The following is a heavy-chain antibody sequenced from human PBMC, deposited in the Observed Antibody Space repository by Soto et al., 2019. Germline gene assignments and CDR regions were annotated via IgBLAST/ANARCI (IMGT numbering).Heavy chain of an antibody. CDR1: GGSVNSYY. D-gene: IGHD2-21*02. Sequence: QVQLQESGPGLVRPSETLSLTCTVSGGSVNSYYWSWIRQTPGKGPECIGYIFYSGSTNSNPSLKSRASMSVDMSKNQFSLRLSSLTAADTAVYYCARVCPSSSGGDCAYFDSWGQGILVTVSS. CDR3: ARVCPSSSGGDCAYFDS. CDR2: IFYSGST. V-gene: IGHV4-59*02. J-gene: IGHJ4*02.